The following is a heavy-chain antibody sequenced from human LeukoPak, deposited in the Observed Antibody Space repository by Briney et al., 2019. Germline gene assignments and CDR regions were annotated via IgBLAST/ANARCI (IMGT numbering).Heavy chain of an antibody. J-gene: IGHJ4*02. CDR3: ASSQKQLYDY. V-gene: IGHV1-18*01. Sequence: GASVKVSCKASGGTFSSYAISWVRQAPGQGLEWMGWISAYNGNTNYAQKLQGRVTMTTDTSTSTAYMELRSLRSDDTAVYYCASSQKQLYDYWGQGTLVTVSS. D-gene: IGHD6-13*01. CDR2: ISAYNGNT. CDR1: GGTFSSYA.